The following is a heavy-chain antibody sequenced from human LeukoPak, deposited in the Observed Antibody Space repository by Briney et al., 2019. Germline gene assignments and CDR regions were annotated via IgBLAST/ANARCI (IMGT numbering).Heavy chain of an antibody. J-gene: IGHJ4*02. CDR2: IYYSGST. V-gene: IGHV4-59*12. CDR3: ARAVDSRVDTAMVTGGNFDY. Sequence: SETLSLTCTVSGGSISSYYWSWVRQPPGKGLEWIGSIYYSGSTYYNPSLKSRVTISVDTSKNQFSLKLSSVTAADTAVYYCARAVDSRVDTAMVTGGNFDYWGQGTLVTVSS. CDR1: GGSISSYY. D-gene: IGHD5-18*01.